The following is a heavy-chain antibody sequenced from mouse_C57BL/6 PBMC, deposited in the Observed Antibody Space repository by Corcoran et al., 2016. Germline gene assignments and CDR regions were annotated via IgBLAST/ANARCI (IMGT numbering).Heavy chain of an antibody. V-gene: IGHV9-3*01. CDR3: ARSITTVVASYYYAMDY. J-gene: IGHJ4*01. D-gene: IGHD1-1*01. Sequence: QIQLVQSGPELKKPGETVKISCKASGYTFTTSGMSWVKQAPGKGLKWMGWINTYSGVPTYADDFKGRFAFSLETSASTAYLQINNLKNEDTATYFCARSITTVVASYYYAMDYWGQGTSVTVSS. CDR2: INTYSGVP. CDR1: GYTFTTSG.